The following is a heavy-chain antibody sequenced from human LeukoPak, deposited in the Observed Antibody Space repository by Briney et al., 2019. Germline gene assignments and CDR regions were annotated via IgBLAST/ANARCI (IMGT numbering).Heavy chain of an antibody. D-gene: IGHD1-26*01. Sequence: ASVKVSCKASGYTFTSYAMHWVRQAPGQRLEWMGWINAGNGNTKYSQKFQGRVTITRDTSASTAYMELSSLRSEDTAVYYCARVPSGSFMYYFDYWGQGTLVTVSS. CDR3: ARVPSGSFMYYFDY. J-gene: IGHJ4*02. CDR2: INAGNGNT. CDR1: GYTFTSYA. V-gene: IGHV1-3*01.